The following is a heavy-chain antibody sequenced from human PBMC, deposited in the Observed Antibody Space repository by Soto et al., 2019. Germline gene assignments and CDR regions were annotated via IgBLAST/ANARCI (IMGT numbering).Heavy chain of an antibody. D-gene: IGHD2-21*02. Sequence: SVILSLTCSVSGGSSSTYHWNWIRHSPWKGLEWIGYIYYSGNTNYTNSLKSRVTMSIDTSKTQISLHLSSVTTADTAVYYCAGGVTSTLRGRRLDYWGQRTL. V-gene: IGHV4-59*01. CDR1: GGSSSTYH. J-gene: IGHJ4*02. CDR3: AGGVTSTLRGRRLDY. CDR2: IYYSGNT.